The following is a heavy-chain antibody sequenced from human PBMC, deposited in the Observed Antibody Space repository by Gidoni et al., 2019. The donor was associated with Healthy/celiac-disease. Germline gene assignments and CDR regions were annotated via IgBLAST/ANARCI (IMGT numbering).Heavy chain of an antibody. CDR2: IYYSGST. CDR1: GGSISSSSYY. J-gene: IGHJ5*02. Sequence: QLQLQESGPGLVKPSETLSLTCTVSGGSISSSSYYWGWIRQPPGKGLEWIGSIYYSGSTYYNPSLKSRGTISVDTSKNQFSLKLSSVTAAETAVYYCARLRNNWGWFDPWGQGTLVTVSS. D-gene: IGHD1-1*01. CDR3: ARLRNNWGWFDP. V-gene: IGHV4-39*01.